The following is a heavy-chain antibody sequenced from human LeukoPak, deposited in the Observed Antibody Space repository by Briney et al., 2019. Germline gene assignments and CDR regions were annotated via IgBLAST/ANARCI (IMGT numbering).Heavy chain of an antibody. D-gene: IGHD2/OR15-2a*01. J-gene: IGHJ6*02. V-gene: IGHV1-18*01. CDR3: ARAGGELSMGPYDYYGMDV. CDR2: INAYNGNT. Sequence: WASVKVSCKASGYTFTNYGISWVRQAPGQGLEWMGWINAYNGNTNYAQKFQGRVTITADESTSTAYMELSSLRSEDTAVYYCARAGGELSMGPYDYYGMDVWGQGTTVTVSS. CDR1: GYTFTNYG.